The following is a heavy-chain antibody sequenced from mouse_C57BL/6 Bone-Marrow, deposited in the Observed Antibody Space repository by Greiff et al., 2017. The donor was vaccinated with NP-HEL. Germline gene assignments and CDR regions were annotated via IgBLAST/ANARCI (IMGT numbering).Heavy chain of an antibody. CDR1: GYTFTSYW. V-gene: IGHV1-64*01. CDR2: IHPNSGST. Sequence: QVQLQQPGAELVKPGASVKLSCKASGYTFTSYWMHWVKQRPGQGLEWIGMIHPNSGSTNYNEKFKSKATLTVDKSSSTAYMQLSSLTSEDAAVYYCARDPRRRFAYWGQGTLVTVSA. CDR3: ARDPRRRFAY. J-gene: IGHJ3*01.